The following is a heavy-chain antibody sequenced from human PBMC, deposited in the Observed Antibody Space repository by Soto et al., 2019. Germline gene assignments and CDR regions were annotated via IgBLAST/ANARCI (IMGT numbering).Heavy chain of an antibody. CDR1: GGSFSGYY. Sequence: SETLSLTCAVYGGSFSGYYWSWIRQPPGKGLEWIGEINHSGSTNYNPSLKSRVTISVDTSKNQFSLKLSSVTAADTAVYYCARGAQRAAAGLDYWGQGTLVTVSS. D-gene: IGHD6-13*01. CDR2: INHSGST. CDR3: ARGAQRAAAGLDY. V-gene: IGHV4-34*01. J-gene: IGHJ4*02.